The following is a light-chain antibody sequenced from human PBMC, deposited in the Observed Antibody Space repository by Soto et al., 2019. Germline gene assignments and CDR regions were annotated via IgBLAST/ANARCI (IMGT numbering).Light chain of an antibody. V-gene: IGLV2-8*01. CDR2: EVY. CDR3: SSYAASDNFMI. J-gene: IGLJ2*01. CDR1: DSDVGGYNF. Sequence: QSVLTQPPSASGSPGQSVTISCTGTDSDVGGYNFVSWYQQHPGRAPKLMIYEVYQRPSGVPDRFSGSKSGNTASLTVSGLQAEDEANYYCSSYAASDNFMIFGGGTKLTVL.